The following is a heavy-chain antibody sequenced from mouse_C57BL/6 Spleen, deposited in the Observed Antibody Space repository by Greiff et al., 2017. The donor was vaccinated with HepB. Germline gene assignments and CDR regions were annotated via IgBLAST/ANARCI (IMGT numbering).Heavy chain of an antibody. J-gene: IGHJ2*01. CDR1: GFNIKDDY. CDR2: IDPENGDT. CDR3: TTNFDY. Sequence: EVKLVESGAELVRPGASVKLSCTASGFNIKDDYMHWVKPRPEQGLEWIGWIDPENGDTEYASKFQGKATITADTSSNTAYLQLSTLTSEDPAVYYCTTNFDYWGQGTTLTVSS. V-gene: IGHV14-4*01.